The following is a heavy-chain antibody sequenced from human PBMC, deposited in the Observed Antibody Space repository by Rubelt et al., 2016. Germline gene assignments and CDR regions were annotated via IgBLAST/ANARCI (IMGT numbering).Heavy chain of an antibody. CDR3: ARDHNYDMLTGGAYYYYGMDV. V-gene: IGHV3-30*04. CDR1: GFTFSSYA. D-gene: IGHD3-9*01. CDR2: ISYDGSNK. J-gene: IGHJ6*02. Sequence: AASGFTFSSYAMHWVRQAPGKGLEWVAVISYDGSNKYYADSVKGRFTISRDNSKNTLYLQMNSLRAEDTAVYYCARDHNYDMLTGGAYYYYGMDVWGQGTTVTVSS.